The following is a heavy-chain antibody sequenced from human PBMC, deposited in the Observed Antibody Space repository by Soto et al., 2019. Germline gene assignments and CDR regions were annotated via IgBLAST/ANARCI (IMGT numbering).Heavy chain of an antibody. Sequence: QLHLQESGSGLLKPSQTLSLTCAVSGGSISSGGYSWSWIRQPPGKGLNYIGYIYHSGSTYYNPSLKSRVTISVDRSKNQFSLKLSSVTAADTAVYYCARVRSGWGIDYWGQGTLVTVSS. D-gene: IGHD6-19*01. CDR2: IYHSGST. CDR1: GGSISSGGYS. CDR3: ARVRSGWGIDY. V-gene: IGHV4-30-2*01. J-gene: IGHJ4*02.